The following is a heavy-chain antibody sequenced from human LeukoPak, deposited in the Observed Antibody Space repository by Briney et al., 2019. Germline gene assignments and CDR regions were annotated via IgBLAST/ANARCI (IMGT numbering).Heavy chain of an antibody. D-gene: IGHD1-26*01. CDR2: MNPNSGNT. CDR3: ARGRRVGATISVY. V-gene: IGHV1-8*01. CDR1: GYTFTSYD. J-gene: IGHJ4*02. Sequence: ASVKVSCKASGYTFTSYDNNWVRQATGQGLEWMGWMNPNSGNTGYAQKFQGRVTMTRNTSISTAYMELNSLRSADTAVYYCARGRRVGATISVYWGQGTLVTVSS.